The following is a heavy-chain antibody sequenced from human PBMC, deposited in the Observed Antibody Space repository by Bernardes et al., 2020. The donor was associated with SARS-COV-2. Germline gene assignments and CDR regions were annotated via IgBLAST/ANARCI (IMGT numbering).Heavy chain of an antibody. V-gene: IGHV3-7*01. D-gene: IGHD6-19*01. Sequence: GGSLRLSCAASGFIFSTYWMSWVRQAPGKGPEWVANINLDGSEKHYADSVKGRFTISRDNAKNSLYLQVNSLRAEDTAVYFCARDGGGSGWYVWGQGTLVTVSS. CDR1: GFIFSTYW. CDR2: INLDGSEK. CDR3: ARDGGGSGWYV. J-gene: IGHJ4*02.